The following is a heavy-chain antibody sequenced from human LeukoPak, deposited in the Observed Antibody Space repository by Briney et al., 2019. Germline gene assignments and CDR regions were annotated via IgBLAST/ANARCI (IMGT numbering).Heavy chain of an antibody. J-gene: IGHJ4*02. V-gene: IGHV4-39*01. Sequence: SETLSLTCSASGASIDKSTYYWGWIRQPPGEGLEWIGSVYYSGSTYYNTSLKSRVTMSVDTSSNQFSLRLYSVTAADTAVYYCACLTGNRPRGYWGQGILVTVSS. CDR1: GASIDKSTYY. D-gene: IGHD1-1*01. CDR2: VYYSGST. CDR3: ACLTGNRPRGY.